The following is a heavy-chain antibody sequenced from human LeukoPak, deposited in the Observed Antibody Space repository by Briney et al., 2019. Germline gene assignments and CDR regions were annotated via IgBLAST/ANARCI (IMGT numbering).Heavy chain of an antibody. CDR1: GFNFSSYA. V-gene: IGHV3-30-3*01. D-gene: IGHD2-2*01. J-gene: IGHJ1*01. CDR3: ARVGRRRDSTSLLSGYFQH. Sequence: PGGSLRLSCAASGFNFSSYAMHWVRQAPGKGLERVPVISYDGSNKYYADSVKGRFTISRDNSKNTLYLQMNSLRAEDTAVYYCARVGRRRDSTSLLSGYFQHWGQGTLVTVSS. CDR2: ISYDGSNK.